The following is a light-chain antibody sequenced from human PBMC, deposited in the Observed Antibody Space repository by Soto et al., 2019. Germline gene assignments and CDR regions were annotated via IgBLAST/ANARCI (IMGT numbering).Light chain of an antibody. V-gene: IGKV3-15*01. CDR2: GAS. CDR3: QQYDNWPIT. J-gene: IGKJ5*01. CDR1: QSVSSN. Sequence: EIVMTHSPATLSVSPGERATLSCTASQSVSSNLAWYQQKPGQAPRLLSYGASTRAAGIPARFSGSGSGREFTLTISSLQSEDFAVFYCQQYDNWPITFGQGTRLEIK.